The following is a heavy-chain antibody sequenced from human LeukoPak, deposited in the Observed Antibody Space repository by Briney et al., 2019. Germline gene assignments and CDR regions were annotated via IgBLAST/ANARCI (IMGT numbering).Heavy chain of an antibody. D-gene: IGHD3-3*01. J-gene: IGHJ6*03. CDR1: GGSFSGFY. CDR3: ARVRHDPLEYGYYMDV. Sequence: SATLSLTCAVDGGSFSGFYWSWVRHNPGKRLEWIGEITLTVNTPYTTSLTDYNTSLKSRLTISVDSSNNELSLKVTSLTAADTGVYYCARVRHDPLEYGYYMDVWGKGTTVTVSS. V-gene: IGHV4-34*01. CDR2: ITLTVNTPYTTSLT.